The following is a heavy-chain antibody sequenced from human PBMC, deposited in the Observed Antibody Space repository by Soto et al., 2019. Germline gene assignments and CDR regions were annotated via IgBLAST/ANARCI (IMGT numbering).Heavy chain of an antibody. V-gene: IGHV1-18*01. Sequence: QVQLVQSGAEVKKPGASVKVYCKASGYNFTSYGISWVRQAPGQGLEWMGWISAYNGNTNYAQKLQGRATMTTDTSTSTAYRELRSLRSDDTAVYYCAIDPALYSSGVTVDYWGQGTLVTVSS. J-gene: IGHJ4*02. CDR3: AIDPALYSSGVTVDY. D-gene: IGHD6-19*01. CDR2: ISAYNGNT. CDR1: GYNFTSYG.